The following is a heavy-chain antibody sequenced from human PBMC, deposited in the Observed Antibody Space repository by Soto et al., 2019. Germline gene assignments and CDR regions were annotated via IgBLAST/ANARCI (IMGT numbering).Heavy chain of an antibody. CDR1: GFTFSSYW. CDR3: ARVPTGKYGVWNY. D-gene: IGHD2-8*01. Sequence: GGSLRLSCAASGFTFSSYWMHWVRQAPGKGLMWVSRINPGGSITAYADSVKGRFTISRDNAKNTLYLQMNSLRGDDTAVYYCARVPTGKYGVWNYWGQGTLVTVSS. J-gene: IGHJ4*02. CDR2: INPGGSIT. V-gene: IGHV3-74*01.